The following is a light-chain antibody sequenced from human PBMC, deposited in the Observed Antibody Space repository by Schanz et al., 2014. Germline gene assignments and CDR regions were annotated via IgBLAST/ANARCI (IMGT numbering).Light chain of an antibody. J-gene: IGKJ1*01. CDR1: QSITHL. Sequence: DIQMTQSPSTLSASVGDRVTITCRARQSITHLLAWYQQKPGRAPKLLIYDASTLERGVPSRFSGSGSGTEFTLTITSLQPDDFATYYCQHYSDYPWTFGLGTKVDIK. CDR2: DAS. V-gene: IGKV1-5*01. CDR3: QHYSDYPWT.